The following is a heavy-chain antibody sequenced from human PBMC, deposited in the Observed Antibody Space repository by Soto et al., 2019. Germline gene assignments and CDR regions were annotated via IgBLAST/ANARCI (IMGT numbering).Heavy chain of an antibody. CDR2: IYYSGST. CDR3: ARGEERYSYGYGSYYYYGMGV. D-gene: IGHD5-18*01. CDR1: GGSVSSGSYY. Sequence: PSETLSLTCTVSGGSVSSGSYYWSWIRQPPGKGLEWIGYIYYSGSTNYNPSLKGRVTISVDTSKNQFSLKLSSVTAADTAVYYCARGEERYSYGYGSYYYYGMGVWGQGTTVTVSS. J-gene: IGHJ6*02. V-gene: IGHV4-61*01.